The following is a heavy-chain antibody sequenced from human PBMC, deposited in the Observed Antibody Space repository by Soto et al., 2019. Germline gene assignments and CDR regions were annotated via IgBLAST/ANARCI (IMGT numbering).Heavy chain of an antibody. D-gene: IGHD3-10*01. J-gene: IGHJ5*02. CDR2: IHDSGST. Sequence: SETLSLTCTVSGGSISSGDYYWSWIRQPPGKGLEWIGYIHDSGSTYYNPSLKSRVTISVDTSKNQFSLKLSSVTAADTAVYYCARNYGSGNWFDPWGQGTLVTVSS. V-gene: IGHV4-30-4*01. CDR3: ARNYGSGNWFDP. CDR1: GGSISSGDYY.